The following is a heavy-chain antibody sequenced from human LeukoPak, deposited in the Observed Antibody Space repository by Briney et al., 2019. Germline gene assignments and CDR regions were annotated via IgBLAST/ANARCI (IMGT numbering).Heavy chain of an antibody. V-gene: IGHV1-8*01. D-gene: IGHD3-22*01. CDR2: MNPNSGNT. CDR1: GYTFTSYD. Sequence: ASVKVSCKASGYTFTSYDINWVRQATGQGLEWMGWMNPNSGNTGYAQKFQGRVTMTRNTSISTAYMELSSLRSEDTAVYYCARVSGYYVSSGYSYYYYGMDVWGQGTTVTVSS. CDR3: ARVSGYYVSSGYSYYYYGMDV. J-gene: IGHJ6*02.